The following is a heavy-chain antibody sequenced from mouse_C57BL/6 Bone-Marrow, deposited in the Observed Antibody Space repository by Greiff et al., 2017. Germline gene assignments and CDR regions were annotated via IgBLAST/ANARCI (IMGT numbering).Heavy chain of an antibody. J-gene: IGHJ2*01. V-gene: IGHV14-3*01. D-gene: IGHD2-4*01. CDR1: GFNIKNTY. CDR3: ARDLYYDYDGDY. CDR2: IDPANGNT. Sequence: EVQLQQSVAELVRPGASVKLSCTASGFNIKNTYMHWVKQRPEQGLEWIGRIDPANGNTKYAPKFKGKATIPADTSSTTAYLQLSSLTSEDTASYYCARDLYYDYDGDYWGQGTTLTVSS.